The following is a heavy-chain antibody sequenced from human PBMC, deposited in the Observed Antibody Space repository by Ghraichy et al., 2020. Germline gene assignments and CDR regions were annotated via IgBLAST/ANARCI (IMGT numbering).Heavy chain of an antibody. J-gene: IGHJ4*02. D-gene: IGHD3-22*01. CDR2: IYHSGST. CDR1: GYSISSGYY. CDR3: AREVYYYDSSGYYYYFDY. Sequence: SQTLSLTCTVSGYSISSGYYWGWIRQPPGKGLEWIGSIYHSGSTYYNPSLKSRVTISVDTSKNQFSLKLSSVTAADTAVYYCAREVYYYDSSGYYYYFDYWGQGTLVTVSS. V-gene: IGHV4-38-2*02.